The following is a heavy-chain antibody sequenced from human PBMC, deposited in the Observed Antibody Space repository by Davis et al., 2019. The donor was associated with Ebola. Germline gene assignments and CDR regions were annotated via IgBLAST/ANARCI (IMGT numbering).Heavy chain of an antibody. CDR1: VITFSSYA. CDR2: ISGSGGTT. V-gene: IGHV3-23*01. J-gene: IGHJ6*01. Sequence: GGSLRLSCADSVITFSSYAMTWVRQAPGKGLEWVSAISGSGGTTYYAGSVKGRFTISRDNSKNTLYLQMNSLHQGPIGLPPGTLLQEHLWG. CDR3: TLLQEHL.